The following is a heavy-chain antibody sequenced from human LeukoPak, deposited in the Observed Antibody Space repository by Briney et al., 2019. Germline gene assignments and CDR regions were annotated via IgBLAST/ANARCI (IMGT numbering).Heavy chain of an antibody. Sequence: PGRSLRLSCAASGFTFDDYAMHWVRHAPGKGLEWVSGISWNGGSIGYADSVKGRFTISRDNAKNSLYLQMNSLRAEDTALYYCAKDPSADYGLSYYFDYWGQGTLVTVSS. J-gene: IGHJ4*02. V-gene: IGHV3-9*01. CDR3: AKDPSADYGLSYYFDY. D-gene: IGHD4-17*01. CDR1: GFTFDDYA. CDR2: ISWNGGSI.